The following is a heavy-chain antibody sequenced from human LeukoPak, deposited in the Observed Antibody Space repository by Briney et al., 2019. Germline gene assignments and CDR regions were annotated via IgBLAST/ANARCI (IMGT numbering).Heavy chain of an antibody. D-gene: IGHD3-9*01. CDR2: ISSSSSYI. V-gene: IGHV3-21*01. Sequence: GGSLRLSCAASGFTFSSYSMNWVRQAPGKGLEGVSSISSSSSYIYYADSVKGRFTISRDNAKNSLYLQMNSLRAEDTAVYYCAGNREGLTGPFDYWGQGTLVTVSS. CDR3: AGNREGLTGPFDY. J-gene: IGHJ4*02. CDR1: GFTFSSYS.